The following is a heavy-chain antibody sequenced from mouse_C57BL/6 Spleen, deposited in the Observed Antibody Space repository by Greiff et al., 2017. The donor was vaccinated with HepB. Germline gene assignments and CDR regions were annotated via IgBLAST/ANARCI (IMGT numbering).Heavy chain of an antibody. Sequence: QVQLQQSGPELVKPGASVKISCKASGYSFTSYYIHWVKQRPGQGLEWIGWIYPGSGNTKYNEKFKGKATLTADTSSSTAYMQLSSLTSEDSAVYYCARGPYYYGSSPRYFDVWGTGTTVTVSS. CDR2: IYPGSGNT. CDR1: GYSFTSYY. J-gene: IGHJ1*03. V-gene: IGHV1-66*01. CDR3: ARGPYYYGSSPRYFDV. D-gene: IGHD1-1*01.